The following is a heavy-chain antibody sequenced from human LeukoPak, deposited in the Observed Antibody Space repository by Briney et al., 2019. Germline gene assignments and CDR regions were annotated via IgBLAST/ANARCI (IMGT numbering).Heavy chain of an antibody. J-gene: IGHJ4*02. CDR2: IKSQTEGGTT. CDR3: TKGFWWFGEVSDN. V-gene: IGHV3-15*01. Sequence: GGSLRLSCAASGFTFSKAGMDWVRQAPGKGLEWVGRIKSQTEGGTTDYAAPVQGRFTITRDDSENMVYLQMMSLKTEDTAVYYFTKGFWWFGEVSDNWGQGTLVTVSS. D-gene: IGHD3-10*01. CDR1: GFTFSKAG.